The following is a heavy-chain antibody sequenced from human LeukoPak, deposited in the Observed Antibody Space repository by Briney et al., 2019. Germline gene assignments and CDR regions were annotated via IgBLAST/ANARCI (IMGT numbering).Heavy chain of an antibody. J-gene: IGHJ4*02. Sequence: VASVKVSCKASGYTFSSYAMQWVRQAPGQRLEWRGWINAGNGYTKYSQKFQGRVTITRNTSANTAYMELSSLRSEDTAVYYCVGSSGYYFDYWGQGPLVTVSS. V-gene: IGHV1-3*01. CDR2: INAGNGYT. D-gene: IGHD6-25*01. CDR1: GYTFSSYA. CDR3: VGSSGYYFDY.